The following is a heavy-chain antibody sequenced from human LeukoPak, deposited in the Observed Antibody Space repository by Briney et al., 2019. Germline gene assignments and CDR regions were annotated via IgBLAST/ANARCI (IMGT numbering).Heavy chain of an antibody. D-gene: IGHD2-2*01. CDR1: GASISSGDYY. J-gene: IGHJ5*02. Sequence: SQTLSLTCTVSGASISSGDYYWSWSRQPPGKGLEWIGSIYYSGSTFHYNPSLKSRVAISIDTSKNQFSLSLSSVTAADTAVYYCASTNCSRSSCFGANWFDPWGQGTLVTVSS. CDR2: IYYSGST. CDR3: ASTNCSRSSCFGANWFDP. V-gene: IGHV4-30-4*08.